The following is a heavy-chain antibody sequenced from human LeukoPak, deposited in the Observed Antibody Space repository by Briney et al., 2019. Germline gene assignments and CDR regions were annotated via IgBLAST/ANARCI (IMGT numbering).Heavy chain of an antibody. D-gene: IGHD6-6*01. CDR2: ISAYNGNT. CDR1: GYTFTSYG. CDR3: ARERDEYSSSSAHFDY. Sequence: ASVKVSCKASGYTFTSYGISWVRQAPGQGLEWMGWISAYNGNTNYAQKLQGRVTMTTDTSTSTAYMELRSLRSDDTAVYYCARERDEYSSSSAHFDYWGQGTLVTVSS. V-gene: IGHV1-18*01. J-gene: IGHJ4*02.